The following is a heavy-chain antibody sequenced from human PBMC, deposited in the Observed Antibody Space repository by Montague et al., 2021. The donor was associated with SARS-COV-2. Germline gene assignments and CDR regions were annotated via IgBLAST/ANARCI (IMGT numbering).Heavy chain of an antibody. CDR1: GDSINSFY. CDR2: IYYTGRF. V-gene: IGHV4-59*08. CDR3: ARVNPLWFGELLLDYYYYCALDV. Sequence: SETLSLTCTVSGDSINSFYWNWIRQPPGKGMEWIGYIYYTGRFNYNLSLKSRVTMSVDTSKNQFSLGLNSVTAADTAMYYWARVNPLWFGELLLDYYYYCALDVWGQGTTVTVSS. J-gene: IGHJ6*02. D-gene: IGHD3-10*01.